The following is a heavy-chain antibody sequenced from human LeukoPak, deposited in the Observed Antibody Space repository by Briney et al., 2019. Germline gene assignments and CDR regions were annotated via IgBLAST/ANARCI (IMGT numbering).Heavy chain of an antibody. CDR1: GYTFTSYD. CDR3: ARASREIAARGYYYYMDV. J-gene: IGHJ6*03. D-gene: IGHD6-6*01. CDR2: MNPNSGNT. V-gene: IGHV1-8*03. Sequence: GASVKVSCNASGYTFTSYDINWVRQATGQGLEWMGWMNPNSGNTGYAQKFQGRVTITRNTSISTAYMELSSLRSEDTAVYYCARASREIAARGYYYYMDVWGKGTTVTVSS.